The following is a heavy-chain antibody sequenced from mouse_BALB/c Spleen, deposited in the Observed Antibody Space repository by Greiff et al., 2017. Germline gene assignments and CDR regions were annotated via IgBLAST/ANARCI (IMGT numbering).Heavy chain of an antibody. CDR3: ARGYYGNYVYFDY. Sequence: VKLQESGPELVRPGVSVKISCKGSSYTFTDYAMHWVKQSHAKSLEWIGVISTYYGNTNYNQKFKGKATMTVDKSSSTAYMELARLTSEDSAVYYCARGYYGNYVYFDYWGQGTTLTVSS. V-gene: IGHV1-67*01. J-gene: IGHJ2*01. CDR1: SYTFTDYA. D-gene: IGHD2-1*01. CDR2: ISTYYGNT.